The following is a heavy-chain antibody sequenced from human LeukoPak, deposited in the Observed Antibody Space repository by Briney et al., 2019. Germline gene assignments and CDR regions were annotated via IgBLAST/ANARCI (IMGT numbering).Heavy chain of an antibody. CDR1: GYTFTGYY. Sequence: ASVKVSCKASGYTFTGYYMHWVRQAPGQGLEWMGWINPNSGGTNYAQKFQGRVTMTRDTSISTAYMELSRLRSDDTAVYYCASSDPNGSGSYYGYYYGMDVWGQGTTVTVSS. J-gene: IGHJ6*02. D-gene: IGHD3-10*01. CDR3: ASSDPNGSGSYYGYYYGMDV. V-gene: IGHV1-2*02. CDR2: INPNSGGT.